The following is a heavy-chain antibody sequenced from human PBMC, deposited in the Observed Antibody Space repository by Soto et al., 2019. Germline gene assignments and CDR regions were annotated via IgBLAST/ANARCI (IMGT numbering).Heavy chain of an antibody. CDR3: ASHPRDSSGYWYYFDY. CDR1: GLTFRGYS. CDR2: ISRSSSYI. Sequence: EVQLVESGGGLAKPGGSLRLSCAPPGLTFRGYSLNWFPKAPGRGLEWVSSISRSSSYIYYADSVKGRFTISRDNAKNSLYLQMNSLRAEDTAVYYCASHPRDSSGYWYYFDYWGQGTLVTVSS. J-gene: IGHJ4*02. V-gene: IGHV3-21*01. D-gene: IGHD3-22*01.